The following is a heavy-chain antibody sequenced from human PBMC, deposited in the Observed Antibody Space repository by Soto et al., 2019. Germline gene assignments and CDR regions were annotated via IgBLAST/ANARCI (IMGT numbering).Heavy chain of an antibody. Sequence: QVQLVQSGAEVKKPGSSVKVSCKASGGTFSSYAIRWVRQAPGQGLEWMGGIIPIFGTANYAQKFQGRVTITADESTSTAYMELSSLRSEDTAVYYCARSYYDSSGYWLYYGMDVWGQGTTVTVSS. CDR3: ARSYYDSSGYWLYYGMDV. D-gene: IGHD3-22*01. CDR2: IIPIFGTA. CDR1: GGTFSSYA. V-gene: IGHV1-69*01. J-gene: IGHJ6*02.